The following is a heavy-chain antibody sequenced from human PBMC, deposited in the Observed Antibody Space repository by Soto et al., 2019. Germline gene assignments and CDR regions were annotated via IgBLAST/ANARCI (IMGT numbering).Heavy chain of an antibody. V-gene: IGHV3-33*01. Sequence: QVKLVESGGGVVQPGRSLRLSCAASGFTCNRYGMHWVRQAPGKGLRWVAVIWYDGSSEYYAESVKGRFTISRDNSKNTRFLQMNSLRAEDTAVYYCARGVDYVDYWGQGTLVTVSS. CDR2: IWYDGSSE. CDR3: ARGVDYVDY. J-gene: IGHJ4*02. CDR1: GFTCNRYG.